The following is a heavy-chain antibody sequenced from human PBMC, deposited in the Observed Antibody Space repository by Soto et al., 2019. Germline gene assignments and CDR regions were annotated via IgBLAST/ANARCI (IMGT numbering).Heavy chain of an antibody. CDR1: GFSLSTTGVG. J-gene: IGHJ6*02. CDR3: VQSRCGGDCLQSYSSHSYYGLDV. Sequence: QITLKESGPTLVKTTQTLTLTCSFSGFSLSTTGVGVGWIRQPPGKALEWLALIYWDDDKRYNPSLNSRLTITKDTSKNQVVLAMTNMDPVDTATYYCVQSRCGGDCLQSYSSHSYYGLDVWGQGTTVTVSS. D-gene: IGHD2-21*02. CDR2: IYWDDDK. V-gene: IGHV2-5*02.